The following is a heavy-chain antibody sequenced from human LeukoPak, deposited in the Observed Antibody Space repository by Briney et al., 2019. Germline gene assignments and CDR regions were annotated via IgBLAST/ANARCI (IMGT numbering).Heavy chain of an antibody. V-gene: IGHV3-53*01. CDR1: GFTLSGNY. Sequence: GGSLRLSCAASGFTLSGNYMSWVREAPGKGLEWVSVIFSGGSTYYADSVKGRFTISRDNSKNTLYLQMNSLRAEDTAVYYCARVDCSSTSCPYYYGMDVWGKGTTVTVSS. J-gene: IGHJ6*04. CDR3: ARVDCSSTSCPYYYGMDV. CDR2: IFSGGST. D-gene: IGHD2-2*01.